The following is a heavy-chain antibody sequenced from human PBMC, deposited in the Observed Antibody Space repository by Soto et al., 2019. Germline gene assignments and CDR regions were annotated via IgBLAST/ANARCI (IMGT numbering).Heavy chain of an antibody. D-gene: IGHD3-16*02. Sequence: QVQLQESGPGLVKPSQTLSLTCTVSGGSISSGGYYWSWIRQHPGKGLEGIGYTYYSGSTYYNPSLQSRVTISVDTSKNQFSLKLSSVTAADTAVYYCATTMITFGGVIGQSIDYWGQGTLVTVSS. CDR2: TYYSGST. CDR3: ATTMITFGGVIGQSIDY. CDR1: GGSISSGGYY. V-gene: IGHV4-31*03. J-gene: IGHJ4*02.